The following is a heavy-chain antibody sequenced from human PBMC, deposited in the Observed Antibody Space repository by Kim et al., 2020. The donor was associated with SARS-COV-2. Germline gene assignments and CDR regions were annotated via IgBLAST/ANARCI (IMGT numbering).Heavy chain of an antibody. Sequence: QKHQGKFTMTTDTSTSTAYMELRSLRSDDTAVYYCARYTGRSWVPGDFDYWGQGTLVTVSS. D-gene: IGHD6-13*01. J-gene: IGHJ4*02. CDR3: ARYTGRSWVPGDFDY. V-gene: IGHV1-18*01.